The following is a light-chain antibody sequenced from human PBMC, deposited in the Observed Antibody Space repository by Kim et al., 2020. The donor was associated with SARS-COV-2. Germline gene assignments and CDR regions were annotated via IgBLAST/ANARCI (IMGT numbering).Light chain of an antibody. Sequence: IVMTQSPATLSVSPGGRATLSCRASQSVNNNLAWYQQKPGQAARLLIYGASTRATGIPARFSGSGSGTELTLTISSLQSEDFAVYYCQQYNAWPLTFGGGTKVDIK. CDR3: QQYNAWPLT. CDR1: QSVNNN. CDR2: GAS. J-gene: IGKJ4*01. V-gene: IGKV3-15*01.